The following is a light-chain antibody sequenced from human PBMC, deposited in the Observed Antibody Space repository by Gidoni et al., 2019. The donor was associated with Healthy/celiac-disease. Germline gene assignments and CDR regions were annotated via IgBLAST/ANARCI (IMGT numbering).Light chain of an antibody. CDR1: QSVSSN. CDR2: GAS. J-gene: IGKJ1*01. CDR3: QQYNNWPPWT. Sequence: EIVMTQSPATLSVSPGERATLSCRASQSVSSNLAWYQQKPGQAPRLLIYGASTRATGIPARFSGSGYGTEFTLTISSLQSEDFAGDYCQQYNNWPPWTFGQGTKVEIK. V-gene: IGKV3-15*01.